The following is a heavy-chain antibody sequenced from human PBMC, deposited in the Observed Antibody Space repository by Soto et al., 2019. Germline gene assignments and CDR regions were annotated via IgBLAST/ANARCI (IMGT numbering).Heavy chain of an antibody. V-gene: IGHV4-59*01. CDR1: GGSITNYY. J-gene: IGHJ4*02. CDR3: ARESEDLTSNFDY. CDR2: IFYSGTT. Sequence: SETLSLTCTVSGGSITNYYWSWIRRPPGKGLEWIGYIFYSGTTSYNPSLKSRVTMSVDTSKNQFSLKLTSVTAADTAVYYCARESEDLTSNFDYWGQGTLVTVSS.